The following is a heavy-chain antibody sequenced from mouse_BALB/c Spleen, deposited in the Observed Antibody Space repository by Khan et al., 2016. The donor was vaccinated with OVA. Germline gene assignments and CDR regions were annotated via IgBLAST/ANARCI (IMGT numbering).Heavy chain of an antibody. CDR3: ARIKKIVATYFDY. V-gene: IGHV1S81*02. CDR2: TNPTNGRP. J-gene: IGHJ2*01. Sequence: VQLQQSGAELVKAGASVKMSCKASGYTFTSYWMHWVKQRLGQGLEWFAETNPTNGRPYYNEKFKSKATLTVDKSSSTACMLLSGPTFEDSAVYYCARIKKIVATYFDYWGQGTTLTVSS. D-gene: IGHD1-1*01. CDR1: GYTFTSYW.